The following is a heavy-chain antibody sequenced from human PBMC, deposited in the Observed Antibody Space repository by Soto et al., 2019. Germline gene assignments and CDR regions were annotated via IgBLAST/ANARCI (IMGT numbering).Heavy chain of an antibody. D-gene: IGHD6-13*01. CDR1: GYTFTSSG. CDR3: GREYSSSWNHIDY. V-gene: IGHV1-18*01. Sequence: QVQLVQSGAEVKKSGASVKVSCKASGYTFTSSGISWVRQAPGQGLEWMGWISGYSDNTNYAQKFQGRVTMTADTPTSTAYMELRSLRSDDTAVYFCGREYSSSWNHIDYWGQGTLVTVSS. J-gene: IGHJ4*02. CDR2: ISGYSDNT.